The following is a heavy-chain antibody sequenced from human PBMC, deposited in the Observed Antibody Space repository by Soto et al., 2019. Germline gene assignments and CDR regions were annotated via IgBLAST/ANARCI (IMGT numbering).Heavy chain of an antibody. CDR1: GGTFSSYT. J-gene: IGHJ4*02. CDR2: IIPILGIA. D-gene: IGHD2-2*01. V-gene: IGHV1-69*02. Sequence: SVKVSCKASGGTFSSYTISWVRQAPGQGLEWMGRIIPILGIANYAQKFQGRVTITADKSTSTAYMELSSLRSEDTAVYYCARGKAPRVVPAAWLDYWGQGTLVTVSS. CDR3: ARGKAPRVVPAAWLDY.